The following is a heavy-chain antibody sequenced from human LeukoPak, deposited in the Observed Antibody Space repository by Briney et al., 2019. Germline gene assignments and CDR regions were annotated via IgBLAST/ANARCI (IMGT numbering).Heavy chain of an antibody. V-gene: IGHV3-23*01. J-gene: IGHJ4*02. D-gene: IGHD2-2*01. CDR2: ISGSGIST. Sequence: PGGSLRLSCTGSGFTFSNYALSWVRQAPGKGLEWVSAISGSGISTYYADSARGRFTISRDNSKNTLYLQMSSLRPEDTALYYCATHCTSASCYAYWGQGTLVTVSS. CDR3: ATHCTSASCYAY. CDR1: GFTFSNYA.